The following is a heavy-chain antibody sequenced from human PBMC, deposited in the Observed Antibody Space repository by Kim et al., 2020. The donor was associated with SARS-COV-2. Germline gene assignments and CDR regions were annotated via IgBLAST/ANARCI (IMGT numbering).Heavy chain of an antibody. CDR3: AWVNYYGSGSLDY. D-gene: IGHD3-10*01. Sequence: YAQKLQGRVTMTTDTSTSTAYMELRSLRSDDAAVYYCAWVNYYGSGSLDYWGQGTLVTVSS. V-gene: IGHV1-18*01. J-gene: IGHJ4*02.